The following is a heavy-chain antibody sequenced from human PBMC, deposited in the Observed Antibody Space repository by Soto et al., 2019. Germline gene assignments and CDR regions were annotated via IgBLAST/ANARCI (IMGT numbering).Heavy chain of an antibody. CDR1: GGSISSYY. Sequence: SETLSLTCTVSGGSISSYYWSWIRQPPGKGLEWIGYIYYSGSTNYNPSLKSRVTISVDTSKNQFSLKLSSVTAADTAVYYCARGGRIGYCSRGSCSDFDYWGQGTLVTVS. CDR3: ARGGRIGYCSRGSCSDFDY. V-gene: IGHV4-59*01. J-gene: IGHJ4*02. CDR2: IYYSGST. D-gene: IGHD2-15*01.